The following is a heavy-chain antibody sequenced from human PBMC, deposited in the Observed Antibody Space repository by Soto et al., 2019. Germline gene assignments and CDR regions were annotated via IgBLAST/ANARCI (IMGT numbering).Heavy chain of an antibody. V-gene: IGHV1-46*01. D-gene: IGHD2-2*01. CDR1: GYTFTSYY. Sequence: ASVKVSCKASGYTFTSYYMHWVRQAPGQGLEWMGIINPSGGSTSYAQKFQGRVTMTRDTSTSTVYMELSSLGSEDTAVYYCARDGQYQLLRNWFAPWGQGTLVTVSS. CDR3: ARDGQYQLLRNWFAP. CDR2: INPSGGST. J-gene: IGHJ5*02.